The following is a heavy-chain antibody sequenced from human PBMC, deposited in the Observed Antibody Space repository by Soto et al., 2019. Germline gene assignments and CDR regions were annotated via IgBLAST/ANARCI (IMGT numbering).Heavy chain of an antibody. V-gene: IGHV3-30-3*01. CDR3: AREYSSSRSFDY. D-gene: IGHD6-6*01. CDR1: GFTFSSYA. CDR2: ISYDGSNK. Sequence: GGSLRLSCAASGFTFSSYAMHWVRQAPGKGPEWVAVISYDGSNKYYADSVKGRFTISRDNSKNTLYLQMNSLRAEDTAVYYCAREYSSSRSFDYWGQGTLVTVSS. J-gene: IGHJ4*02.